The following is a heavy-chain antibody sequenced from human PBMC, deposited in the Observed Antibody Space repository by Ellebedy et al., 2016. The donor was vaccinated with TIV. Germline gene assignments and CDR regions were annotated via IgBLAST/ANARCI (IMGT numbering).Heavy chain of an antibody. CDR2: IDWTDDK. CDR1: GFSLSSSGMC. V-gene: IGHV2-70*01. D-gene: IGHD5-12*01. J-gene: IGHJ6*02. CDR3: ARNLWRRVGWGTFYYYAMDV. Sequence: SGPTLVXPTQTLTLTCTFSGFSLSSSGMCVSWIRQPPGKALEWLALIDWTDDKFYNSSLQTRLSVSKDTSKNQVVLSMTNMGPVDTATYYCARNLWRRVGWGTFYYYAMDVWGLGTTVTVSS.